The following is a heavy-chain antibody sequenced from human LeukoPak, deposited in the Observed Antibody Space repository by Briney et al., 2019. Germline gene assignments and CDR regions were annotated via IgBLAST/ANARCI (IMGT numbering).Heavy chain of an antibody. V-gene: IGHV1-2*02. D-gene: IGHD4-11*01. CDR3: ARDRDYSNTERGFDY. J-gene: IGHJ4*02. Sequence: ASVKVSCKTSGYTFTDYYIHWVRQAPGQGLEWMGWINPNSGETNSAQKFQGRVTMTGDTSISTAYMEVNRVASDDTAAYYCARDRDYSNTERGFDYWGQGTLVTVSS. CDR1: GYTFTDYY. CDR2: INPNSGET.